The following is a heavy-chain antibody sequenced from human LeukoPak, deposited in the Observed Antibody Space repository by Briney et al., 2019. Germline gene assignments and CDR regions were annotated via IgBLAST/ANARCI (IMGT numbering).Heavy chain of an antibody. J-gene: IGHJ4*02. CDR3: ARVGSSSGWYYFDY. V-gene: IGHV3-53*01. Sequence: PGGSLRLSSAASGFPVISNYMSWVRQAPGKGLEWVSVIYSGGSTYYADSVKGRFTISRDNSKNTLYLQMNSLRAEDTAVYYCARVGSSSGWYYFDYWGQGTLVTVSS. D-gene: IGHD6-19*01. CDR2: IYSGGST. CDR1: GFPVISNY.